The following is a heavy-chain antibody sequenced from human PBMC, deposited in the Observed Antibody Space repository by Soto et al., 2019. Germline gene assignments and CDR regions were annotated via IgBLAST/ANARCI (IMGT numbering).Heavy chain of an antibody. J-gene: IGHJ4*02. CDR2: IYYSGST. D-gene: IGHD1-1*01. V-gene: IGHV4-31*03. CDR3: ARWPQLEPRFDY. Sequence: QVQLQESGPGLVKPSQTLSLTCTVSVGSISSGDYYWSWIRQHPGKRLEWIGYIYYSGSTYSNPSIKSRVAISVDTSKNQFSLTLISVTAADPAVYYCARWPQLEPRFDYWGQGTLVTVSS. CDR1: VGSISSGDYY.